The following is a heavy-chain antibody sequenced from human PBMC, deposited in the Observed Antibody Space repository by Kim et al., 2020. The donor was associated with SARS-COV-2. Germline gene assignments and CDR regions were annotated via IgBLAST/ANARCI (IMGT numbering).Heavy chain of an antibody. CDR3: ARSGHICSSTSCYTLGYYNWFDP. J-gene: IGHJ5*02. CDR1: GYTFTGYY. Sequence: ASVKVSCKASGYTFTGYYMHWVRQAPGQGLEWMGWINPNSGGTNYAQKFQGRVTMTRDTSISTAYMELSRLRSDDTAVYYCARSGHICSSTSCYTLGYYNWFDPWGQGTLVTVSS. D-gene: IGHD2-2*02. V-gene: IGHV1-2*02. CDR2: INPNSGGT.